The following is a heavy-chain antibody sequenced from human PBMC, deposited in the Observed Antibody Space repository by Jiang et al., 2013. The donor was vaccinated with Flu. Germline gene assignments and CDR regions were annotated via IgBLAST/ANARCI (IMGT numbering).Heavy chain of an antibody. J-gene: IGHJ4*02. D-gene: IGHD6-13*01. Sequence: GLVKPSETLSLTCTVSGGSISSSSYYWGWIRQPPGKGLERIGSIYYSGSTYYNPSLKSRVTISVDTSKNQFSLKLSPVTAADTAVYYCARLYSSSCDYWGQGTLVTVSS. CDR3: ARLYSSSCDY. CDR2: IYYSGST. V-gene: IGHV4-39*01. CDR1: GGSISSSSYY.